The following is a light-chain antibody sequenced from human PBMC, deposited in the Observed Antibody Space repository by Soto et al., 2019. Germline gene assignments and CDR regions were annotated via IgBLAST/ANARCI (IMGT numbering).Light chain of an antibody. CDR2: EVS. J-gene: IGLJ2*01. V-gene: IGLV2-8*01. CDR1: SSDVGGYNY. Sequence: QSALTQPPSASGSPGQSVTISCTGTSSDVGGYNYVSWYQQHPGKAPKLMIYEVSKRPSGVPDRFSGSKSGNTASLTVSGLQAEDEAYYYCRSYAGSNNVVFGGGTKLTVL. CDR3: RSYAGSNNVV.